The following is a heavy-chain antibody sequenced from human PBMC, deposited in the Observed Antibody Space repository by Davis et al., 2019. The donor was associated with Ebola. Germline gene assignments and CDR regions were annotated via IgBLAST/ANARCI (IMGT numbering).Heavy chain of an antibody. CDR2: IAHDGSVK. V-gene: IGHV3-7*01. J-gene: IGHJ4*02. CDR3: AKYSGRALDY. D-gene: IGHD1-26*01. Sequence: GGSLRLSCPASGFTFTTYWMSWVRQAPGKGLEWVANIAHDGSVKQYLDSVKGRFTISRDNAKNSLYQQVSSLRAEDTAVYYCAKYSGRALDYWGQGNLVTVSS. CDR1: GFTFTTYW.